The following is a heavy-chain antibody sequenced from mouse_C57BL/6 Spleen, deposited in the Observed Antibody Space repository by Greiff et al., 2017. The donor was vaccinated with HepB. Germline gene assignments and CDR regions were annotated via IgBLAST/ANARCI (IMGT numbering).Heavy chain of an antibody. V-gene: IGHV1-58*01. D-gene: IGHD1-1*01. CDR1: GYTFTSYG. J-gene: IGHJ2*01. CDR3: ARSELLKPDHPFDY. Sequence: DVQLQESGAELVRPGSSVKMSCKTSGYTFTSYGINWVKQRPGQGLEWIGYIYIGNGYTEYNEKFKGKATLTSDTSSSTAYMQLSSLTSEDSAIYFCARSELLKPDHPFDYWGQGTTLTVSS. CDR2: IYIGNGYT.